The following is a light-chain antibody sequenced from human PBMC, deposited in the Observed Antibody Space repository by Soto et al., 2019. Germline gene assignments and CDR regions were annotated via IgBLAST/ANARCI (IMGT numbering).Light chain of an antibody. J-gene: IGKJ5*01. CDR1: QSIGSW. CDR2: ASS. V-gene: IGKV1-12*01. Sequence: DIQMTQSPSSVSASVGDRVTITCRASQSIGSWLAWYLQKPGTVPKLLIYASSNLQDGVPSRFSGRGVGTEVTLTITSLQPEDFVTYYCQQGDSFPITFGQGTRLDVK. CDR3: QQGDSFPIT.